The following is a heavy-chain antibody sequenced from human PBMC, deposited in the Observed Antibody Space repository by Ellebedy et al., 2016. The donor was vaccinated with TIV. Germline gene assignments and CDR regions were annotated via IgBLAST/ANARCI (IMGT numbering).Heavy chain of an antibody. CDR2: ISSSGNTI. CDR3: ARDHHGLSH. D-gene: IGHD4-17*01. CDR1: GFTFSSYS. J-gene: IGHJ4*02. V-gene: IGHV3-48*04. Sequence: PGGSLRLSCTASGFTFSSYSMNWVRQAPGKGLEWVSYISSSGNTIYYVDSVKGRFTISRDNAKNSLYLQLNSLRAEDTAVYYCARDHHGLSHWGQGTLVTVSS.